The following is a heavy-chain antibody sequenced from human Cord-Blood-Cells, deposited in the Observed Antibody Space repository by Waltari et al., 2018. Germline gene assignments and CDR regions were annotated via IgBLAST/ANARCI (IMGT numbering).Heavy chain of an antibody. J-gene: IGHJ4*02. D-gene: IGHD7-27*01. CDR1: GFTFSSYA. Sequence: EVQLLESGGGLVQPGGSLRLSCAASGFTFSSYAMSWVRKAPGKGLEWVSAISGSGGSTYYADSVKGRFTISRDNSKNTLYLQMNSLRAEDSAVYYCAKDRGGTGIPFDYWGQGTLVTVSS. CDR2: ISGSGGST. CDR3: AKDRGGTGIPFDY. V-gene: IGHV3-23*01.